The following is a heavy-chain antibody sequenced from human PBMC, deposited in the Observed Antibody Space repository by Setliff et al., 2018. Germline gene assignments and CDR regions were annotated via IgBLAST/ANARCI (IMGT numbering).Heavy chain of an antibody. D-gene: IGHD3-10*01. V-gene: IGHV3-15*01. CDR1: GVTVSDAW. CDR3: VKLVPQAISSDP. J-gene: IGHJ5*02. CDR2: IKSKTDGGPT. Sequence: PGGSLRLSCAASGVTVSDAWMGWVRQTPGEGLDWVGRIKSKTDGGPTDYAAPVKGRLTISRDDSKNTLYLQMNSLKTEDTAIYYCVKLVPQAISSDPWGQGTLVTVSS.